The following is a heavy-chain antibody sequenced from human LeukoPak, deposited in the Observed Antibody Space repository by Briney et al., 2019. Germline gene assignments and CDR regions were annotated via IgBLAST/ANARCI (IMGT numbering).Heavy chain of an antibody. CDR1: GGSFSGYY. Sequence: PSETLSLTCAVYGGSFSGYYWSWIRQPPGKGLEWIGEINHSGSTNYNPSLKSRVTISVDTSKNQFSLKLSSVTAADTAVYYCARGVGQWLVRQGRTYNWFDPWGQGTLVIVSS. CDR3: ARGVGQWLVRQGRTYNWFDP. CDR2: INHSGST. V-gene: IGHV4-34*01. D-gene: IGHD6-19*01. J-gene: IGHJ5*02.